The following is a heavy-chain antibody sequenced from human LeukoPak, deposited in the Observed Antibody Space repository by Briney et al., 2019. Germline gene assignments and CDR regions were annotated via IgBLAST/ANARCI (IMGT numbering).Heavy chain of an antibody. Sequence: GGSLRLSCAVSGFSVSGYWMTWVRQAPGKGLEWVSYITGSGSTIYYADSVKGRFTISRDNAKNSLYLQMNSLRAEDTAVYYCARDALILGDYGMDVWGQGTTVTVSS. J-gene: IGHJ6*02. CDR3: ARDALILGDYGMDV. V-gene: IGHV3-48*04. CDR2: ITGSGSTI. D-gene: IGHD3-16*01. CDR1: GFSVSGYW.